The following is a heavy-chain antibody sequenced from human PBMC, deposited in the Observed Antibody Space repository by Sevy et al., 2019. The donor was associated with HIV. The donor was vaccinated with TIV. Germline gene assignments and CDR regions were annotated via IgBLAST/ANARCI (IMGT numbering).Heavy chain of an antibody. CDR1: GFPVSSSY. CDR3: ARDKNAYYYGLDV. Sequence: GGSLRLSCAVSGFPVSSSYMNRVRQAPWKGLEWVSVFYTGSKTDYADSVKGRFTMSRDNSKNTLYLQMNGLRAEDTAVYYCARDKNAYYYGLDVWGQGTTVTVSS. J-gene: IGHJ6*02. V-gene: IGHV3-53*01. CDR2: FYTGSKT.